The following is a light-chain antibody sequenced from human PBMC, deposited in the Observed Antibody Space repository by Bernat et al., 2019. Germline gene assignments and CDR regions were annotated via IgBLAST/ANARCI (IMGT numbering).Light chain of an antibody. CDR1: SSDVGSYNR. Sequence: QSALTQPPSVSGSPGQSVTISCTGTSSDVGSYNRVSWYQQPPGTAPKLMIYEVNNRPSGVPDRFSGSKSGNTASLTISGLQAEDEADYYCWAFTTTTTWVFGGGTKLTVL. V-gene: IGLV2-18*02. J-gene: IGLJ3*02. CDR2: EVN. CDR3: WAFTTTTTWV.